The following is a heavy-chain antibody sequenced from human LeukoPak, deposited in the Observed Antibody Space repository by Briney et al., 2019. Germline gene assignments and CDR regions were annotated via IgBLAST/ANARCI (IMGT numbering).Heavy chain of an antibody. CDR3: AKRGVVVRVILVGFHREANYFDS. CDR2: ISGSGGGT. V-gene: IGHV3-23*01. Sequence: GGSLRLSCAVSGITLSNYGMSWVRQAPGKGLKWVAGISGSGGGTNYADSVKGRFTISRDNPKNTLYLQMHSLRADDTAVYFCAKRGVVVRVILVGFHREANYFDSWGQGALVTVSS. J-gene: IGHJ4*02. D-gene: IGHD3-10*01. CDR1: GITLSNYG.